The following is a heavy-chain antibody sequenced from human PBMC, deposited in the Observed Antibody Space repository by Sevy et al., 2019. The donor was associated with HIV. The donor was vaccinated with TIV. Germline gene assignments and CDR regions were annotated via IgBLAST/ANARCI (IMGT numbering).Heavy chain of an antibody. CDR1: GFTFSSYA. CDR3: AKVGRYDSSGYYSGYYFDY. D-gene: IGHD3-22*01. CDR2: ISGSGGST. V-gene: IGHV3-23*01. Sequence: GGSLRLSCAASGFTFSSYAMSWVRQAPGKGLEWVSAISGSGGSTYYADSVKGRFTISRDNSKNTLYLQMNSLRAEDTAVYYCAKVGRYDSSGYYSGYYFDYWGQGTLVTVSS. J-gene: IGHJ4*02.